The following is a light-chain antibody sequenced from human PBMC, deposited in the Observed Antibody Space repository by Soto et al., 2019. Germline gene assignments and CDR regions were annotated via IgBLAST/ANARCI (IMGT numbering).Light chain of an antibody. Sequence: QSILAQPPSASGTPGQRVTISCSGSTSNIGSNTVNWYQHLPGTAPKLLIYTNNQRPSGVPDRFSGSKSGTSASLAISGLQSEDEADYYCSSYAGSSWVFGGGTKLTVL. CDR1: TSNIGSNT. V-gene: IGLV1-44*01. J-gene: IGLJ3*02. CDR2: TNN. CDR3: SSYAGSSWV.